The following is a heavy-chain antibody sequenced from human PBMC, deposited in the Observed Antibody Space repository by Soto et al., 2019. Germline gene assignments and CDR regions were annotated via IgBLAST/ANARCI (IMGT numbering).Heavy chain of an antibody. CDR3: ARGLGVGELSRFDP. D-gene: IGHD3-10*01. Sequence: SETLSLTCAVYGGSFSGYYWSWIRQPPGKGLEWIGETNHSGSTNYNPSLKSRVTISVDTSKNQFSLKLSSVTAADTAVYYCARGLGVGELSRFDPWGQGTLVTVSS. J-gene: IGHJ5*02. CDR1: GGSFSGYY. V-gene: IGHV4-34*01. CDR2: TNHSGST.